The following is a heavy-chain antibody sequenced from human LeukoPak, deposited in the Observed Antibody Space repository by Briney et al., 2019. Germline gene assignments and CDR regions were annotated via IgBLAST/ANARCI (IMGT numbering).Heavy chain of an antibody. D-gene: IGHD3-16*02. Sequence: GESLKISCKGSGYSFTSYWIGWVRQMPRKGLEWMGIIYPGDSDTRYSPSFQGQVTISADKSISTAYLQWSSLKASDTAMYYCARLSDYVWGGYRYNPPYYYMDVWGKGTTVTVSS. CDR2: IYPGDSDT. CDR1: GYSFTSYW. CDR3: ARLSDYVWGGYRYNPPYYYMDV. V-gene: IGHV5-51*01. J-gene: IGHJ6*03.